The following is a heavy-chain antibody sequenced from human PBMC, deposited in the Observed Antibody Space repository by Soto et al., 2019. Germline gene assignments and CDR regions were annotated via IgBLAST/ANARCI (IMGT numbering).Heavy chain of an antibody. CDR3: ARVVVVPAAIDGEAMDV. CDR2: IYTSGST. Sequence: SETLSLTCTVSGGSISSYYWSWIRQPAGKGLEWIGRIYTSGSTNYNPSLKSRVTMSVDTSKNQFSLKLSSVTAADTVVYYCARVVVVPAAIDGEAMDVWGQGTTVTVSS. J-gene: IGHJ6*02. V-gene: IGHV4-4*07. D-gene: IGHD2-2*02. CDR1: GGSISSYY.